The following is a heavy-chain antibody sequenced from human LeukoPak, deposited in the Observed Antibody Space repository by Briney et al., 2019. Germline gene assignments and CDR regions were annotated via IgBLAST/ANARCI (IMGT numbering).Heavy chain of an antibody. CDR1: GFTFSFYW. Sequence: GGSLRLSCAASGFTFSFYWMPWVRQAPGKGLEWVANIDQDGSEKYYVDSVKGRFTISRDNVKNSLFLQMNSLRAEDMALYYCARANYWGQGTLVTVSS. J-gene: IGHJ4*02. V-gene: IGHV3-7*01. CDR3: ARANY. CDR2: IDQDGSEK.